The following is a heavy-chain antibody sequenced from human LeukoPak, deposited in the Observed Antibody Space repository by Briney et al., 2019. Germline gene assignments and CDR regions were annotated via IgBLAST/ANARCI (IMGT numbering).Heavy chain of an antibody. D-gene: IGHD5-18*01. CDR3: ARRRRRYSSLGDAFDI. J-gene: IGHJ3*02. V-gene: IGHV4-34*01. CDR1: GGSFSGYY. Sequence: PLETLSLTCAVYGGSFSGYYWSWIRQPPGKGLEWIGEINHSGSTNYNPSLKSRVTISVDTSKNQFSLKLSSVTAADTAVYYCARRRRRYSSLGDAFDIWGQRTMVPVSS. CDR2: INHSGST.